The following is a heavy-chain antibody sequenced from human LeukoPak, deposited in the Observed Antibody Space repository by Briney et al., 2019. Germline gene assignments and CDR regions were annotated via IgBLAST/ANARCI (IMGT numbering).Heavy chain of an antibody. CDR3: ARAVLAARPDYYYYYMDV. D-gene: IGHD6-6*01. J-gene: IGHJ6*03. CDR1: GGTFSSYA. V-gene: IGHV1-69*05. Sequence: TVKVSCKASGGTFSSYAISWVRQAPGQGLEWMGGIIPIFGTANYAQKFQGRVTITTDESTSTAYMELSSLRSEDTAVYYCARAVLAARPDYYYYYMDVWGKGTTVTVSS. CDR2: IIPIFGTA.